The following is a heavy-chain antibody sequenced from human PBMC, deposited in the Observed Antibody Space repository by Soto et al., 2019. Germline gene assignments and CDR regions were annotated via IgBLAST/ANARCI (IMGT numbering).Heavy chain of an antibody. CDR2: IMSIVSTI. CDR1: ETTSNNYE. Sequence: GPLRLSGAASETTSNNYEMNWVRQATGKELEWVSYIMSIVSTIYYADSVKGRFTISRDNAKNSLYLQMNSLRAEDTAVYYCARDSSYYCSSTSCYLSGDYYYYYGMDVWGQGTTVT. CDR3: ARDSSYYCSSTSCYLSGDYYYYYGMDV. J-gene: IGHJ6*02. V-gene: IGHV3-48*03. D-gene: IGHD2-2*01.